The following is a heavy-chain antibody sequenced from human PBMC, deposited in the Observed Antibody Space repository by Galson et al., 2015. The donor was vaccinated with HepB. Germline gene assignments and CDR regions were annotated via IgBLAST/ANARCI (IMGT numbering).Heavy chain of an antibody. Sequence: CAISGDSVSTINAAWNWIRQSPSRGLEWLGRTYYRSKWYNDYAVSVKSRITINPDTSKNQFSLQLNSVTPEDTAVYYCARDRRFLFDYWGQGTLVTVSS. CDR2: TYYRSKWYN. CDR3: ARDRRFLFDY. D-gene: IGHD3-10*01. V-gene: IGHV6-1*01. CDR1: GDSVSTINAA. J-gene: IGHJ4*02.